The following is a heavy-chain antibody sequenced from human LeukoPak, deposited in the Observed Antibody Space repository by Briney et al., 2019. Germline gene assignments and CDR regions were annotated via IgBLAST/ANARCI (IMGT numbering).Heavy chain of an antibody. CDR2: INHSGST. J-gene: IGHJ4*02. CDR1: GGSFSGYY. Sequence: SETLSLTCAVYGGSFSGYYWSWIRQPPGKGLEWIGEINHSGSTNYNPSLKSRVTISVDTSKNQFSLKLSSVTAADTAVYYCARDGRADSSGYYYGEGVDYWGQGTLVTVSS. V-gene: IGHV4-34*01. CDR3: ARDGRADSSGYYYGEGVDY. D-gene: IGHD3-22*01.